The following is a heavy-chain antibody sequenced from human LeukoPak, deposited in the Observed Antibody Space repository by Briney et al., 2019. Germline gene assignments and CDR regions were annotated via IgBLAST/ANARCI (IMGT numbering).Heavy chain of an antibody. Sequence: GGSLRLSCAASGFTFSSYGMHWVRQAPGKGLEWVAVISYDGSNKYYADSVKGRFTIFRDNSKNTVYLQMNSLRAEDTALYHCAKGPLAVVPAFKAKYYFDSWGQGALVTVSS. CDR1: GFTFSSYG. J-gene: IGHJ4*02. CDR3: AKGPLAVVPAFKAKYYFDS. D-gene: IGHD2-2*01. CDR2: ISYDGSNK. V-gene: IGHV3-30*18.